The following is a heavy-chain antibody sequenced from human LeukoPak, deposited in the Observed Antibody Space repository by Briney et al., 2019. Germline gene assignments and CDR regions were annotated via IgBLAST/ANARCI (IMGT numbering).Heavy chain of an antibody. CDR2: ISYDGSNK. CDR1: GFTFSSYA. J-gene: IGHJ4*02. D-gene: IGHD3-9*01. Sequence: GGSLRLPCAASGFTFSSYAMHWVRQARGKGLEWVAVISYDGSNKYYADSAKGRFTISRDNSKNTLYLQMNSLRAEDTAVYYCARDRVLRYFDWFLDYWGQGTLVTVSS. V-gene: IGHV3-30*04. CDR3: ARDRVLRYFDWFLDY.